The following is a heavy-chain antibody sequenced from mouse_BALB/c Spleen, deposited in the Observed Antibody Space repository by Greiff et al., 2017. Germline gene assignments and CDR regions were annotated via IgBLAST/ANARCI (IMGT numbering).Heavy chain of an antibody. D-gene: IGHD2-2*01. J-gene: IGHJ3*01. CDR3: ALIYYGYDWFAD. Sequence: VHLKQSGAELVKPGASVKLSCTASGFNIKDTYMHWVKQRPEQGLEWIGRIDPANGNTKYDPKFQGKATITADKSSNTAYLQLSSLTSEDTAVYYCALIYYGYDWFADWGEGTLVTVSA. CDR2: IDPANGNT. V-gene: IGHV14-3*02. CDR1: GFNIKDTY.